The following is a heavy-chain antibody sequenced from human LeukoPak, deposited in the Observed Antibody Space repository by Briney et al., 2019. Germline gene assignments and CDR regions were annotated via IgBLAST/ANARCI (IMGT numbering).Heavy chain of an antibody. CDR3: ARDSRGKFDY. Sequence: GGSLRLSCAASGFTFSSYSMNWVRQAPGKGLEWVSYISSSSSTMYYADSVKGRFTISRDNAKNSLYLQMNSLRAEDTAVYYCARDSRGKFDYWGQGTLVTVSS. D-gene: IGHD3-10*01. J-gene: IGHJ4*02. CDR2: ISSSSSTM. CDR1: GFTFSSYS. V-gene: IGHV3-48*01.